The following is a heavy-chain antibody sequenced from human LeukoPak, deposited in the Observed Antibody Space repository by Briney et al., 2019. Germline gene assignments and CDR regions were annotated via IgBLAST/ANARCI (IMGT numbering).Heavy chain of an antibody. CDR2: IDPSDSYT. D-gene: IGHD3-22*01. CDR3: AIYDSSGYYFWAFDI. V-gene: IGHV5-10-1*01. CDR1: GYSFTSYW. J-gene: IGHJ3*02. Sequence: GESLRISCKGSGYSFTSYWISWVRQMPGKGLEWMGRIDPSDSYTNYSPSFQGHATISADKSISTAYLQWSSLKASDTAMYYCAIYDSSGYYFWAFDIWGQGTMVTVSS.